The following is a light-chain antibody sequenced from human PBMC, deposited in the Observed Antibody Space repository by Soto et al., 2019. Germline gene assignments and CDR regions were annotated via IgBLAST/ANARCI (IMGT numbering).Light chain of an antibody. CDR1: SGHSNYA. Sequence: QAVVTQSPSASASLGASVKLTCTLSSGHSNYAIAWHQQQPEKGPRYLMKVNSDGSHRKGDGIPDRFSGSGSGAERYLTISSLQFEDEADYYCQTWGVFGTGTKVTVL. V-gene: IGLV4-69*01. J-gene: IGLJ1*01. CDR3: QTWGV. CDR2: VNSDGSH.